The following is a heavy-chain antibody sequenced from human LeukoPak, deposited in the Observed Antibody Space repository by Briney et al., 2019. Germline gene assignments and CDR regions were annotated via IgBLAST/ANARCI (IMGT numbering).Heavy chain of an antibody. V-gene: IGHV4-39*01. Sequence: SETLSLTCTVSGDSIRSSRYHWAWIRQPPGTGLEWIGSSHYSGSTYYNPSLKSRVTISVDTPKNQLSLKLNSATSSDTAVYFCARRDYGGLLDYWGQGTLVTVSS. CDR2: SHYSGST. J-gene: IGHJ4*02. D-gene: IGHD4-23*01. CDR1: GDSIRSSRYH. CDR3: ARRDYGGLLDY.